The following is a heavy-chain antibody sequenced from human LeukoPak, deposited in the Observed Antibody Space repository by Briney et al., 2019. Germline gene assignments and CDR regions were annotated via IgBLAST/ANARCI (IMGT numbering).Heavy chain of an antibody. Sequence: PSETLSLTCTVSGYSISSGYYWGWIRPPPGKGLEWIGNIYPTGSTYYNPSLKSRVTISVDTSKNQFSLKVSSVSAADTAVYDCARAYSSSWYSKCCEPWGERARVSLSS. J-gene: IGHJ5*02. CDR3: ARAYSSSWYSKCCEP. CDR1: GYSISSGYY. CDR2: IYPTGST. D-gene: IGHD6-13*01. V-gene: IGHV4-38-2*02.